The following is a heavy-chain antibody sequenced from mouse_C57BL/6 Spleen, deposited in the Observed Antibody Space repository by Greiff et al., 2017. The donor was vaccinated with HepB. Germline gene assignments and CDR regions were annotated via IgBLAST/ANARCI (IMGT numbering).Heavy chain of an antibody. CDR2: IYWDDDK. D-gene: IGHD2-5*01. J-gene: IGHJ2*01. Sequence: QVTLKESGPGILQSSQTLSLTCSFSGFSLSTSGMGVSWIRQPSGKGLEWLAHIYWDDDKRYYPSLKSRLTISKDTSRNQVFFKITSVDTADTATYYCARLYYSIPYYFDYWGQGTTLTVSS. CDR1: GFSLSTSGMG. V-gene: IGHV8-12*01. CDR3: ARLYYSIPYYFDY.